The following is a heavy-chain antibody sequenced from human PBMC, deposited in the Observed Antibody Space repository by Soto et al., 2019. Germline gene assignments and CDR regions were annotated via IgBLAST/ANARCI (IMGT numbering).Heavy chain of an antibody. V-gene: IGHV1-69*13. CDR3: ARDRGNTMVRGVIITSVGYYYGMDV. D-gene: IGHD3-10*01. CDR2: IIPIFGTA. J-gene: IGHJ6*02. CDR1: GGTFSSYT. Sequence: SVKVSCKASGGTFSSYTISWVRQAPGQGLEWMGGIIPIFGTANYAQKFQGRVTITADESTSTAYMELSSLRSEDTAVYYCARDRGNTMVRGVIITSVGYYYGMDVWGQGTTVTVSS.